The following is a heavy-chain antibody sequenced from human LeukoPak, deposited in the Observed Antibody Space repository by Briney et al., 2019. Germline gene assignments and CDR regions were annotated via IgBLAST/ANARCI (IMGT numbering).Heavy chain of an antibody. Sequence: PGGSLRLSCAASEFTFSNYGMSWVRQAPGKGLEWVSAISGNGGTTYYADSVKGRFTLSRGNSKNTLYLQMNSLRAEDTALYYCAKDALPSDDLLTGFYNVDEFDYWGQGTLVTVSS. D-gene: IGHD3-9*01. CDR2: ISGNGGTT. V-gene: IGHV3-23*01. CDR3: AKDALPSDDLLTGFYNVDEFDY. J-gene: IGHJ4*02. CDR1: EFTFSNYG.